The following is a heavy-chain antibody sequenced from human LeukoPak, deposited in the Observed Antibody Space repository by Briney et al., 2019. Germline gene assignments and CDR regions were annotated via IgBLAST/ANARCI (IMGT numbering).Heavy chain of an antibody. Sequence: SGPTLVKPTQTLMLTCTFSGFSLSTSGVGVGWIRQPPGRALEWLALIYWNDDKRYSPSLKSRLTITKDTSKNQVVLTMTNMDPVDTGTYYCAHRTVGASFFDYWGQGTLVTVSS. CDR1: GFSLSTSGVG. D-gene: IGHD1-26*01. J-gene: IGHJ4*02. CDR2: IYWNDDK. V-gene: IGHV2-5*01. CDR3: AHRTVGASFFDY.